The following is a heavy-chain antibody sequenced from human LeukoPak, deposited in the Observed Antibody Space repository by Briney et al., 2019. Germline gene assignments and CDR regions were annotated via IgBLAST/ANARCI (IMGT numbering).Heavy chain of an antibody. V-gene: IGHV3-49*04. CDR1: GFTFGVYA. Sequence: GGSLRLSCTASGFTFGVYAMSGVRQAPGKAREGVGFIRSKAYGGTTEYAASVKGRFTISRDDSKTIAYLQMNSLKTEDTAVYYCTRDGSGSYGRYYFDYWGQGTLVTVSS. CDR3: TRDGSGSYGRYYFDY. J-gene: IGHJ4*02. D-gene: IGHD1-26*01. CDR2: IRSKAYGGTT.